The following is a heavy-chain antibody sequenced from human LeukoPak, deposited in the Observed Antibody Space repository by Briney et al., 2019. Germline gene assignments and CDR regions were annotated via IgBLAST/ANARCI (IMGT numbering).Heavy chain of an antibody. CDR1: GFTFARFW. CDR2: VNGDGRTT. J-gene: IGHJ3*02. D-gene: IGHD4-17*01. V-gene: IGHV3-74*01. Sequence: GGSLRLSCAASGFTFARFWMHWIRRAPGKGLVWVSRVNGDGRTTTYAGFVKGRFTISRNNAKNTLYLQMNSLRAEDTAVYYCARPQHGDLYAFDIWRQGRMVTVSS. CDR3: ARPQHGDLYAFDI.